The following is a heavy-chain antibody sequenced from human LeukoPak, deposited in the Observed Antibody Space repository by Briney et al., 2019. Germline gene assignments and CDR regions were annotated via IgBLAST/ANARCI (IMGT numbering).Heavy chain of an antibody. CDR2: ISWNSGSI. D-gene: IGHD6-19*01. J-gene: IGHJ5*02. Sequence: GRSLRLSCAASGFTFYDYAMHWVRHAPGKGLEWVSGISWNSGSIGYADSVKGRFTISRDNAKNSLYLQMNSLRAEDTALYYCAKSQQWLAYNWFDPWGQGTLVTVSS. CDR3: AKSQQWLAYNWFDP. V-gene: IGHV3-9*01. CDR1: GFTFYDYA.